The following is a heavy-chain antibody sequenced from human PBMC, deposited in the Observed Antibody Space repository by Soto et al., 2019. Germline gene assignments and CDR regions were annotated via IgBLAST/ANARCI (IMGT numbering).Heavy chain of an antibody. D-gene: IGHD5-12*01. CDR1: GFTFSSYG. J-gene: IGHJ4*02. CDR3: AKEDGYNGLSSPDY. V-gene: IGHV3-30*18. CDR2: ISYDGSNK. Sequence: PGGSLRLSCAASGFTFSSYGMHWVRQAPGKGLEWVAVISYDGSNKYYADSVKGRFTISRDNSKNTLYLQMNSLRAEDTAVYYCAKEDGYNGLSSPDYWGQGTLVTVSS.